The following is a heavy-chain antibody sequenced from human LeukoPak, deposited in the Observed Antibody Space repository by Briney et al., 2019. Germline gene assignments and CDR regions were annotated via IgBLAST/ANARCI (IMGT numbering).Heavy chain of an antibody. J-gene: IGHJ4*02. V-gene: IGHV3-23*01. CDR3: ATTPYYDILTGYPTGFDY. Sequence: GGSLRLSCAASGFTFSSYAMSWVRQAPGKGLEWVSAISGSGGSTYYADSVKGRFTISRDNSKNTLYLQMNSLRAEDTAVYYCATTPYYDILTGYPTGFDYWGQGTLVTASS. CDR2: ISGSGGST. D-gene: IGHD3-9*01. CDR1: GFTFSSYA.